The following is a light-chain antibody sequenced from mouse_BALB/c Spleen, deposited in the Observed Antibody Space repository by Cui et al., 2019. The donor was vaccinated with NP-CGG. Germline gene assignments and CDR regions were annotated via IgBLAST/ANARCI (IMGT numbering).Light chain of an antibody. CDR2: GTN. J-gene: IGLJ1*01. Sequence: EAQEPALTTSPGETVTHIASTSTGAVTTSNNANWVQEKPDHLFTGLIGGTNNRAPGVPARFSGSLIGDKAALTITGAQTEDEAIYFCALWYSNHWVFGGGTKLTVL. CDR3: ALWYSNHWV. V-gene: IGLV1*01. CDR1: TGAVTTSNN.